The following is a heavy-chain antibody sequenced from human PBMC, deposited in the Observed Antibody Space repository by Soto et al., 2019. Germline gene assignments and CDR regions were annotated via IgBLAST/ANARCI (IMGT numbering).Heavy chain of an antibody. J-gene: IGHJ3*02. Sequence: SETLSLTCGVSGGSVISSSGWTWVRQSPGKGLEWIGEIYHAGSPNYNPSFQSRISISLDKSKNTFSLRLTPVTAADAAIYYCARGSSFRGDFDIWGQGTTVTVPS. V-gene: IGHV4-4*02. CDR2: IYHAGSP. CDR1: GGSVISSSG. CDR3: ARGSSFRGDFDI. D-gene: IGHD2-21*01.